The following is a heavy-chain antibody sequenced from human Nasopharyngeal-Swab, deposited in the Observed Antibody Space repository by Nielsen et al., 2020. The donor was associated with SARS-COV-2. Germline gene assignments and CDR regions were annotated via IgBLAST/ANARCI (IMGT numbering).Heavy chain of an antibody. D-gene: IGHD6-13*01. CDR1: GYTFPRYA. CDR3: ARFVESSSWYGYYYGMDV. V-gene: IGHV1-3*01. CDR2: INAGNGNT. J-gene: IGHJ6*02. Sequence: ASVKVSCKASGYTFPRYAMHWVRPAPGQRLDWMGWINAGNGNTKYSQKFQGRVTITRDTSASTAYMELSSLRSEDTAVYYCARFVESSSWYGYYYGMDVWGQGTTVTVSS.